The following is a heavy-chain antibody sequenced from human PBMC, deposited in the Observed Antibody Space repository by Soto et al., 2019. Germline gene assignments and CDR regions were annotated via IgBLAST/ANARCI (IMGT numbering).Heavy chain of an antibody. J-gene: IGHJ4*02. V-gene: IGHV4-39*01. CDR1: GDSISRNTYY. Sequence: QVQLQESGPGLVKSSETLSLTCTVSGDSISRNTYYWGWIRQPPGKGLEWIGSIYYSGTTYYNPSLKSRVTISVDTSRIHFSLKLISVTAADTAVYYCARRSYDSSDYFDYWGQGTLVTVSS. CDR2: IYYSGTT. D-gene: IGHD3-22*01. CDR3: ARRSYDSSDYFDY.